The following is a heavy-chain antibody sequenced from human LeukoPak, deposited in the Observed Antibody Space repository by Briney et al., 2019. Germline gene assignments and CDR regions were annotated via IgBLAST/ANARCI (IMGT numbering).Heavy chain of an antibody. J-gene: IGHJ4*02. CDR2: ISGSGGNT. V-gene: IGHV3-23*01. Sequence: GGSLRLSCAASGITFSSHAMSWVRQAPGKGLEWVSTISGSGGNTYYADFVKGRFTISRDNSKNTLYLQMDSLRAEDTAVYYCVRDLGGRSGHWGQGTLVTVSS. CDR3: VRDLGGRSGH. CDR1: GITFSSHA. D-gene: IGHD1-26*01.